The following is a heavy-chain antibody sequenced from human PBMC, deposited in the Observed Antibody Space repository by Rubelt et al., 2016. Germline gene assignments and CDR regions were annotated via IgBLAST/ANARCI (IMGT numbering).Heavy chain of an antibody. CDR1: GFTFSSYA. D-gene: IGHD2-2*01. CDR3: ARDYCSSTSCYHNNWFDP. J-gene: IGHJ5*02. Sequence: QVQLVESGGGVVQPGRSLRLSCAASGFTFSSYAMHWVRQAPGKGLEWVAVISYDGSNKYYADSVKGRFTISRDNSKNTLYLQMNSLRAEDTAVYYCARDYCSSTSCYHNNWFDPWGQGTLVTVSS. V-gene: IGHV3-30*04. CDR2: ISYDGSNK.